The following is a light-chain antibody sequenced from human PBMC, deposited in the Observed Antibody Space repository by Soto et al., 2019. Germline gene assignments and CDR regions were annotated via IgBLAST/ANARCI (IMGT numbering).Light chain of an antibody. Sequence: EIGLTQAPSPLSLSPGERATLSCRASEGISNFLAWYQKKPGQAPSLLIYDASKRATDITAGFIGSGSGTDFTPTISSLEPEDFAVYYCHQRSNWPPYTFGGGTKVDIK. CDR2: DAS. J-gene: IGKJ4*01. CDR3: HQRSNWPPYT. V-gene: IGKV3-11*01. CDR1: EGISNF.